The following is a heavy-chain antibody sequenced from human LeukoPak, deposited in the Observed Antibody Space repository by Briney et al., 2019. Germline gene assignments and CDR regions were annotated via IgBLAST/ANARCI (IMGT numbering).Heavy chain of an antibody. V-gene: IGHV3-23*01. J-gene: IGHJ4*02. CDR1: GFTFSSYG. Sequence: PGGTLRLSCAASGFTFSSYGMSWVRQAPGKGLEWVSAISGSGGSTYYADSVKGRFTISRDNSKNTLYLQMNSLRAEDTAVYYCAIRPASGQYPFDYWGQGTLVTVSS. D-gene: IGHD6-19*01. CDR3: AIRPASGQYPFDY. CDR2: ISGSGGST.